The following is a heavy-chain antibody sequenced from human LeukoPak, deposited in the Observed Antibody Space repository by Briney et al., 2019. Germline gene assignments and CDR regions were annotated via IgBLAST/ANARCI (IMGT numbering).Heavy chain of an antibody. CDR3: AREWRYYYYYYMDV. V-gene: IGHV4-34*01. D-gene: IGHD2-8*01. Sequence: SETLSLTCAVYGGSFSGYYWSWIRQPPGKGLERIGEINHSGSTNYNPSLKSRVTISVDTSKNHFSLKLSSVTAADTAVYYCAREWRYYYYYYMDVWGKGTTVTVSS. J-gene: IGHJ6*03. CDR1: GGSFSGYY. CDR2: INHSGST.